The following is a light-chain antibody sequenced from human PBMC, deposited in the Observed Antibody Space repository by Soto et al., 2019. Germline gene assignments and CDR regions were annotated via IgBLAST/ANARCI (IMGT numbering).Light chain of an antibody. Sequence: EIVLTQSPATLSLSPGERATLSCRASQSVSSYLAWYQQKPGQAPRLLIYDASNRATGIPARVSGSGSGTDFPITIGSLEHEDFAVYYCQQRSNWPPITFGQGTRLEIK. CDR3: QQRSNWPPIT. CDR2: DAS. V-gene: IGKV3-11*01. CDR1: QSVSSY. J-gene: IGKJ5*01.